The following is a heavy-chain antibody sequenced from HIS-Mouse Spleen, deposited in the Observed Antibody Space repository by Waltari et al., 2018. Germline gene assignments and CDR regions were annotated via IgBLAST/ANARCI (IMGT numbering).Heavy chain of an antibody. CDR2: IHYSGST. D-gene: IGHD6-13*01. J-gene: IGHJ2*01. V-gene: IGHV4-39*07. Sequence: QLQLQESGPVLVKPSETLSLTCTVSGGSLSSSSYHSGWIRQPPGTGLGWIGSIHYSGSTYYNPSLKSRVTISVDTSKNQFSLKLSSVTAADTAVYYCAREIPYSSSWYDWYFDLWGRGTLVTVSS. CDR1: GGSLSSSSYH. CDR3: AREIPYSSSWYDWYFDL.